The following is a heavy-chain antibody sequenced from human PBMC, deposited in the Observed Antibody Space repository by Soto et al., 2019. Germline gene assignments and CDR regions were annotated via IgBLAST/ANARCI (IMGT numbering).Heavy chain of an antibody. CDR2: ISGSGGST. V-gene: IGHV3-23*01. D-gene: IGHD6-19*01. CDR1: GFNPWTDA. CDR3: AKPSIAVAGIPFHY. J-gene: IGHJ4*02. Sequence: GALRLSCARSGFNPWTDAISRVRPAPGKGLEWVSAISGSGGSTYYADAVKGRFTISRDNSKNTLYLQMNSLRAEDTAVYYCAKPSIAVAGIPFHYWGQGTLVIVSS.